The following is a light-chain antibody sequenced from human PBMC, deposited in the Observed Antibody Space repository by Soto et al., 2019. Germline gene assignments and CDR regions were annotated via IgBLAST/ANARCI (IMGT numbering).Light chain of an antibody. CDR3: LLSYSDTGV. CDR1: TGAVTSGHY. CDR2: DTT. V-gene: IGLV7-46*01. J-gene: IGLJ3*02. Sequence: QTVVTQEPSLTVSPGGTVTLTCGSNTGAVTSGHYPYWFHQKPGQAPRTLIYDTTNKHSWTPARFSGSLLGGKAALTLSGAQPEDEAEYYCLLSYSDTGVFGGGTKLTVL.